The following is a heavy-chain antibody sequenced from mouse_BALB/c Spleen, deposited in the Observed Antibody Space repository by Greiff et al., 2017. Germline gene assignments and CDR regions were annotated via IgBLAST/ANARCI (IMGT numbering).Heavy chain of an antibody. CDR3: TEGAMDY. Sequence: EVQLVESGGGLVKPGGSLKLSCAASGFTFSDYYMYWVRQTPEKRLEWVATISDGGSYTYYPDSVKGRFTISRDNAKNNLYLQMSSLKSEDTAMYYCTEGAMDYWGQGTSVTVSS. CDR1: GFTFSDYY. V-gene: IGHV5-4*02. J-gene: IGHJ4*01. CDR2: ISDGGSYT.